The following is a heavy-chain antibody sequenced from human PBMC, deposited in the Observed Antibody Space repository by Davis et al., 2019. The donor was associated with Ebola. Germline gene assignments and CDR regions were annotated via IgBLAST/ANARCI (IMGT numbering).Heavy chain of an antibody. CDR2: MYYSGST. Sequence: SETLSLTCTVSGGSISSSSYYWGWIRQPPGKGLEWIGSMYYSGSTYHNPSLKSRVTISVDTSKNQFSLKLSSVTAADTAVYYCAKGWDSSGWQNWGPGILITVSS. CDR3: AKGWDSSGWQN. CDR1: GGSISSSSYY. V-gene: IGHV4-39*01. J-gene: IGHJ4*02. D-gene: IGHD6-19*01.